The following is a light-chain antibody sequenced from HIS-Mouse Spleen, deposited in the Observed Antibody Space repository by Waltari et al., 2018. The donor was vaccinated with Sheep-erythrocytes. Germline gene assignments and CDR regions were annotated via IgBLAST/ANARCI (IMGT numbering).Light chain of an antibody. V-gene: IGLV3-10*01. CDR1: ALPKKY. CDR2: EDS. Sequence: SYELTQPPSVSVSPGQTARITCSGDALPKKYAYWYLPKSGQAPVLVIYEDSKRTSGIPSRFSGSTSGTMATLTISGAQVEDEADYYCYSTDSSGNHWVFGGGTKLTVL. J-gene: IGLJ3*02. CDR3: YSTDSSGNHWV.